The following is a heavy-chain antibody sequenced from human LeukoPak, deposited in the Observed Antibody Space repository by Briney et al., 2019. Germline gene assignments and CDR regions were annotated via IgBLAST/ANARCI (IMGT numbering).Heavy chain of an antibody. CDR1: GFTFSSYD. V-gene: IGHV3-30*02. Sequence: GGSLRLSCAASGFTFSSYDMHWVRQAPGKGLEWVAFIRYDGSDKYYADSVKGRFTISRDNSKNTPYLQMNSLRAEDTAVYYCAKGRSGSYYYFDYWGQGALVTVSS. J-gene: IGHJ4*02. CDR3: AKGRSGSYYYFDY. CDR2: IRYDGSDK. D-gene: IGHD1-26*01.